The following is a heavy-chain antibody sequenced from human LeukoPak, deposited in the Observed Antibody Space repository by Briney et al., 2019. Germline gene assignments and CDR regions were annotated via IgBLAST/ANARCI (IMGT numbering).Heavy chain of an antibody. V-gene: IGHV1-18*01. CDR1: GYTFTNYG. Sequence: ASVKVSCKASGYTFTNYGITWVRQAPGQGLEWMGWISTDNGDTNYAQKLQGRVTMTTDTSTSTAYMKLRSLRSDDTAVYYCAREGLGELTLDCWGQGTLVTVSS. J-gene: IGHJ4*02. CDR3: AREGLGELTLDC. D-gene: IGHD3-16*01. CDR2: ISTDNGDT.